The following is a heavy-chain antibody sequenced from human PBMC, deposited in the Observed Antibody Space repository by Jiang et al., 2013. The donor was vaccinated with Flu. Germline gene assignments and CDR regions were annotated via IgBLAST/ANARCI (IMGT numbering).Heavy chain of an antibody. CDR3: VTITAPGNLWGY. CDR2: ISPGDSET. D-gene: IGHD6-13*01. Sequence: GAEVKKPGESLKISCKGSGYSFTSYWIGWVRQMPGKGLEWMGIISPGDSETRYSPSFQGQVTISADKSIRTAYLQWTSLKASDTARYYCVTITAPGNLWGYWGQGNPGSPSPQ. J-gene: IGHJ4*02. V-gene: IGHV5-51*01. CDR1: GYSFTSYW.